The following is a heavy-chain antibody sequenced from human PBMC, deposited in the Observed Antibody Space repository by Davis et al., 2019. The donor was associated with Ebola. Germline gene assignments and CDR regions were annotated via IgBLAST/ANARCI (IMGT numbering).Heavy chain of an antibody. D-gene: IGHD6-6*01. CDR2: ISGSGGST. V-gene: IGHV3-23*01. J-gene: IGHJ4*02. Sequence: GESLKISCSGSGFTFSGYWMHWVRQAPGKGLEWVSAISGSGGSTYYADSVKGRFTISRDNSKNTLYLQMNSLRAEDTAVYYCAKGSSYSSSYDYWGQGTLVTVSS. CDR3: AKGSSYSSSYDY. CDR1: GFTFSGYW.